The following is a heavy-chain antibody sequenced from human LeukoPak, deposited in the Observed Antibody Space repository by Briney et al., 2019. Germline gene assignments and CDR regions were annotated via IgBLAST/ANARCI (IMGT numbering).Heavy chain of an antibody. V-gene: IGHV1-18*01. Sequence: ASVKVSCKASGYTFTSYGFSWVRQAPGHGLEWMGWISAYSGNTNYAQKLQGRVTMTTDTSTSTAYMELRSLRSDDTAVYYCARDYCSSTSCYAGVWNYWGQGTLVTVSS. D-gene: IGHD2-2*01. CDR1: GYTFTSYG. CDR3: ARDYCSSTSCYAGVWNY. J-gene: IGHJ4*02. CDR2: ISAYSGNT.